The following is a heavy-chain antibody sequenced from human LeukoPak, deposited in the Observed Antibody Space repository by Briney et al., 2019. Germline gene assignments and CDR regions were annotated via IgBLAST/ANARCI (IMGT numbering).Heavy chain of an antibody. D-gene: IGHD6-19*01. Sequence: SETLSLTCSVSGGSISDYYWSWIRQPAGKGLEWIGSIYHSGSTYYNPSLKSRVTISVDTSKNQFSLKLSSVTAADTAVYYCAGRIAVAGNDAFDIWGQGTMVTVSS. J-gene: IGHJ3*02. CDR1: GGSISDYY. CDR3: AGRIAVAGNDAFDI. V-gene: IGHV4-59*04. CDR2: IYHSGST.